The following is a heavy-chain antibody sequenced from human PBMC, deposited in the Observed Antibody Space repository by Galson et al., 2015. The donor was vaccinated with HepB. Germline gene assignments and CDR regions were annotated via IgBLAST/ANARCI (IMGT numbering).Heavy chain of an antibody. CDR1: GFTFTSSA. CDR2: ISYDGSNK. CDR3: VRGYDYGYYVRAFDI. Sequence: SLRLSCAASGFTFTSSAMHWVRQAPGKGLEWVAVISYDGSNKYYADFVKGRFTLSRDNSKNTLYLQMTSLRVEDTAVYYCVRGYDYGYYVRAFDIWGQGTIVTVAS. J-gene: IGHJ3*02. D-gene: IGHD3-10*02. V-gene: IGHV3-30*04.